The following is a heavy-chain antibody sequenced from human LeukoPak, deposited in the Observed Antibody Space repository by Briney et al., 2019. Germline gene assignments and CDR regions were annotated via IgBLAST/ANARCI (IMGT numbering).Heavy chain of an antibody. CDR1: GFTFSRYA. CDR2: ISSSSYI. J-gene: IGHJ4*02. V-gene: IGHV3-21*01. Sequence: PGGSLRLSCAASGFTFSRYAMSWVRQAPGKGLEWVSSISSSSYIYYADSVKGRFTISRDNAKNSLYLQMNSLRAEDTAVYYCARVGGSYSGSFDYWGQGTLVTVSS. CDR3: ARVGGSYSGSFDY. D-gene: IGHD1-26*01.